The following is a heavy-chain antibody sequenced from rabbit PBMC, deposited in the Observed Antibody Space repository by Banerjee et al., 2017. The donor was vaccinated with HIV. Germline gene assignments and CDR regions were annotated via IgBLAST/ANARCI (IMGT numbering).Heavy chain of an antibody. CDR3: ARDPAGREDFNL. J-gene: IGHJ4*01. Sequence: QSLEESGGDLVKPGASLTLTCTASGFSFSSSYWICWVRQAPGKGLEWIACIYTASGSTYYTSWAKGRFTISKTSSTTVALQMTSLTAADTATYFCARDPAGREDFNLWGPGTLVTVS. V-gene: IGHV1S40*01. CDR1: GFSFSSSYW. CDR2: IYTASGST. D-gene: IGHD4-2*01.